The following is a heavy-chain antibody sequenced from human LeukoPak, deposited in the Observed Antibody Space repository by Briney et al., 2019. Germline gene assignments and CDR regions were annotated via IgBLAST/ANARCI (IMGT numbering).Heavy chain of an antibody. V-gene: IGHV1-3*01. CDR3: ARDFPYYYDRVEAFDI. CDR2: INAGNGNT. CDR1: RYTFTNYA. J-gene: IGHJ3*02. Sequence: GASVTISCKASRYTFTNYAMHWVRQAPGQRLEWMGWINAGNGNTKSSQKFQGRVTITRDTSASTAYMELSGLRSDDTAVYYCARDFPYYYDRVEAFDIWGQGTMVTVSS. D-gene: IGHD3-22*01.